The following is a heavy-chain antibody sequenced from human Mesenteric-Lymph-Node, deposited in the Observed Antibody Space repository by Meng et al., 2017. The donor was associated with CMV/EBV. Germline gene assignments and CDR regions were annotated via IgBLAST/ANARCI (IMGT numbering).Heavy chain of an antibody. D-gene: IGHD6-13*01. Sequence: GYNMRGYCVDWGRQARGKGLEGMGRIYPNSGGTNYAQEFQGRVTMTGDTYINTTCMELDRLTSDNTAVYYCVRDDHYGSSWYFHSWGQGTLVTVSS. CDR1: GYNMRGYC. CDR3: VRDDHYGSSWYFHS. V-gene: IGHV1-2*06. CDR2: IYPNSGGT. J-gene: IGHJ5*01.